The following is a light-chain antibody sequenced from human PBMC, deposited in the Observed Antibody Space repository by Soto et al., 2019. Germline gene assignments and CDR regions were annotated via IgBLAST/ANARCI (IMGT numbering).Light chain of an antibody. CDR3: QQYYSTPWT. CDR2: WTS. CDR1: QSVLYSSNNKNY. J-gene: IGKJ1*01. V-gene: IGKV4-1*01. Sequence: DIVMTQSPDSLDVSVGERATINCKSSQSVLYSSNNKNYLAWYQQKPGQPPKLLIYWTSSRESGVPDRFSGSGSGTDFTLTISSLQAEDVAGYYCQQYYSTPWTFGQGTKVDIK.